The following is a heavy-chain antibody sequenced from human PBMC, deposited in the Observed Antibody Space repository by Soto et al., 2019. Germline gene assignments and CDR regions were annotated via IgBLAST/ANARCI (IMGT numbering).Heavy chain of an antibody. D-gene: IGHD3-22*01. Sequence: QAQLVQSGPEVKKPGASVKVSCKASGYRFTSYGISWVRQAPGQGLEWLGWISAYDDNTKYAQTLQGRVSMSTATSTNTAYMELRSLRSDDTAIYYCARGGYYDSSGSRNYHYYGMNVWGQGTTVTVSS. J-gene: IGHJ6*02. V-gene: IGHV1-18*01. CDR2: ISAYDDNT. CDR3: ARGGYYDSSGSRNYHYYGMNV. CDR1: GYRFTSYG.